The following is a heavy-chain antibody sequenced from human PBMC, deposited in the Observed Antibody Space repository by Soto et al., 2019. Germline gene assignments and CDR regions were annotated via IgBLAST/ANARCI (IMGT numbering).Heavy chain of an antibody. CDR2: ISGSGGST. V-gene: IGHV3-23*01. J-gene: IGHJ3*02. CDR3: AKPYDSSGDYAFDI. Sequence: PGGSLRLSCEASGFTFRNYKMNWVRQAPGKGLEWVSAISGSGGSTYYADSVKGRFTISRDNSKNTLYLQMNSLRAEDTAVYYCAKPYDSSGDYAFDIWGQGTMVTVSS. D-gene: IGHD3-22*01. CDR1: GFTFRNYK.